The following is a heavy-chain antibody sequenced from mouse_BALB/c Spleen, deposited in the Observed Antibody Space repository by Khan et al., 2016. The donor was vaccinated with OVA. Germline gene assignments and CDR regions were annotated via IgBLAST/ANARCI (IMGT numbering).Heavy chain of an antibody. V-gene: IGHV1-4*01. D-gene: IGHD1-1*01. CDR3: ARRGLRWDFDY. J-gene: IGHJ2*01. Sequence: QGVEWIGYINPSTAYTEYNQNFKDKATLTADKSSRTAYMQLSSLTSEDSAVYYCARRGLRWDFDYWGQGTTLTVSS. CDR2: INPSTAYT.